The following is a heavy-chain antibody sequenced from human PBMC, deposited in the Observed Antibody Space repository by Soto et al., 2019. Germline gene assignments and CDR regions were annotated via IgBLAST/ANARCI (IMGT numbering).Heavy chain of an antibody. D-gene: IGHD3-22*01. CDR1: GYTFTSYG. CDR3: AVRCYYDSSGARPEGRYYYYGMDV. V-gene: IGHV1-18*04. J-gene: IGHJ6*02. CDR2: ISAYNGNT. Sequence: GASVKVSCKASGYTFTSYGISWVRQAPGQGLEWMGWISAYNGNTNYAQKLQGRVTMTTDTSTSTAYMELRSLRSDDTAVYYCAVRCYYDSSGARPEGRYYYYGMDVWGQGTTVTVSS.